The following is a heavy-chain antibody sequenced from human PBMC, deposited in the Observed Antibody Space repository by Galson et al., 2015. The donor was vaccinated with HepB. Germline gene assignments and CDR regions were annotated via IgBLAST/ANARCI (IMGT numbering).Heavy chain of an antibody. V-gene: IGHV3-21*01. CDR2: ISSSSSHI. Sequence: SLRLACAASGFTVSSHSVNWVRQAPRKGLVWVSSISSSSSHIDYADSLKGRFTISRDNAKNSLYLKMNSLRAEDTAVYYCARDSRGLVVVPAAICDHWGQGTLVTVSS. CDR1: GFTVSSHS. J-gene: IGHJ4*02. CDR3: ARDSRGLVVVPAAICDH. D-gene: IGHD2-2*02.